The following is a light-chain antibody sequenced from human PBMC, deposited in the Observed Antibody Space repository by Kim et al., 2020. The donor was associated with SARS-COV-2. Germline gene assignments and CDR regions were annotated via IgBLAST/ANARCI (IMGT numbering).Light chain of an antibody. Sequence: PGERATVSCRASQSVNNNFLASYEQKPGQAPRLLIYGASSRATGIPDRFSGSGSETDFILTISRLDPEDFAVYYCQHYGASPLTFGGGTKVDIK. CDR1: QSVNNNF. CDR2: GAS. V-gene: IGKV3-20*01. J-gene: IGKJ4*01. CDR3: QHYGASPLT.